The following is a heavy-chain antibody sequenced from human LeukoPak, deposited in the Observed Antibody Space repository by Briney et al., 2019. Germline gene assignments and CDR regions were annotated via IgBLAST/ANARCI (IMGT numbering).Heavy chain of an antibody. CDR3: ATTTIYSGSGNYFNWFDP. D-gene: IGHD3-10*01. Sequence: ASVKLSCKVSGYRITELSMHWVRQAPGKGHERMGGFDYEDGETIYAQKFQGRVTMTEDTSTDTAYMELSSLRSEDTAVYYCATTTIYSGSGNYFNWFDPWGQGTLVTVSS. J-gene: IGHJ5*02. V-gene: IGHV1-24*01. CDR1: GYRITELS. CDR2: FDYEDGET.